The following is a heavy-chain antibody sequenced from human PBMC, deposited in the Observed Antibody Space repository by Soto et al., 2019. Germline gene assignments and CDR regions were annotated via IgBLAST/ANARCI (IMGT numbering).Heavy chain of an antibody. CDR1: GGSISSGDYY. V-gene: IGHV4-30-4*01. J-gene: IGHJ5*02. CDR2: IYYSGGT. Sequence: QVQLQESGPGLVKPSQTLSLTCTVSGGSISSGDYYWSWIRQPPGKGLEWIGNIYYSGGTYDNPSLKSRVTISVDTSKNQFSLKLTSVTAADTAVYYCARAPPDYGDYGGWFDPWGQGTLVTVSS. CDR3: ARAPPDYGDYGGWFDP. D-gene: IGHD4-17*01.